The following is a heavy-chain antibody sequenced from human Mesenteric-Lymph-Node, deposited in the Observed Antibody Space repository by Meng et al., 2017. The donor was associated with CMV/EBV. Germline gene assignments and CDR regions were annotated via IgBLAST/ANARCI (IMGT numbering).Heavy chain of an antibody. J-gene: IGHJ3*02. V-gene: IGHV3-23*01. D-gene: IGHD4-23*01. CDR3: ASFDYGGNSDSFEM. CDR1: GFTFSNYA. Sequence: GGSLRLSCAASGFTFSNYAITWVRQGPGKGLEWVSGIRGTGGGTYYSDSVKGRFTISRDNSKNTVHLQMNGLRAEDTAVYYCASFDYGGNSDSFEMWGQGTMVTVSS. CDR2: IRGTGGGT.